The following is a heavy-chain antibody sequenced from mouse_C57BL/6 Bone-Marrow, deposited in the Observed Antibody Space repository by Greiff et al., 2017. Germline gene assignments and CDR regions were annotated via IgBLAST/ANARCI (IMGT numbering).Heavy chain of an antibody. CDR3: ARTVVAGFDY. V-gene: IGHV5-17*01. CDR2: ISSGSSTI. CDR1: GFTFSDYG. J-gene: IGHJ2*01. Sequence: DVKLVESGGGLVKPGGSLKLSCAASGFTFSDYGMHWVRQAPEKGLEWVAYISSGSSTIYYADTVKGRYTISRDNAKNTLFLQMTSLGSEDTAMYYCARTVVAGFDYWGQGTTLTVSS. D-gene: IGHD1-1*01.